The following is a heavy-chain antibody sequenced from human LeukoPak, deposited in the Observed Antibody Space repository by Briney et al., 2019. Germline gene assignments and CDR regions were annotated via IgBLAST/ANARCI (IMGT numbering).Heavy chain of an antibody. CDR2: ISSSSYI. D-gene: IGHD1-1*01. V-gene: IGHV3-21*01. J-gene: IGHJ6*02. Sequence: GGSLRLSCAASGFTFSSYSMNWVRQAPGKGLEWVSSISSSSYIYYADSVKGRFTISRDNAKNSLYLQMNSLRAEDTAVYYCARDRPGTLGYYYYYGMDVWGQGTTVTVSS. CDR1: GFTFSSYS. CDR3: ARDRPGTLGYYYYYGMDV.